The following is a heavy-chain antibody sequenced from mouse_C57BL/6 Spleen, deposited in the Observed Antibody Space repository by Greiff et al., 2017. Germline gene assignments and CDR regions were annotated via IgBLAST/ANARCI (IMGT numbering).Heavy chain of an antibody. Sequence: EVQLQQSGAELVRPGSSVKMSCKTSGYTFTSYGINWVKQRPGQGLEWIGYIYIGNGYTEYNEKFKGKATLTSDTSSSTAYMQLSSLTSEDSAIYFCARNYYGSSYELYWYFDVWGTGTTVTVSS. CDR3: ARNYYGSSYELYWYFDV. CDR2: IYIGNGYT. CDR1: GYTFTSYG. J-gene: IGHJ1*03. V-gene: IGHV1-58*01. D-gene: IGHD1-1*01.